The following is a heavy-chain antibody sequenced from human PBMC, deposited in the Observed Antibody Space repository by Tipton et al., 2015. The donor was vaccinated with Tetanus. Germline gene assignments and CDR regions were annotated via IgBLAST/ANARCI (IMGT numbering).Heavy chain of an antibody. D-gene: IGHD3-22*01. V-gene: IGHV4-4*07. Sequence: GLVKPSETLSLTCTVTRGPISSYYWSWIRQPVGKGLEWIGHISNGNTDYTPSLKSRVTLSVDTSTNQFSMKLRSVTAADTAVYYCDRAVRFYYDSSTYYQYYFDSWGQGTLVTVSS. CDR1: RGPISSYY. CDR3: DRAVRFYYDSSTYYQYYFDS. CDR2: ISNGNT. J-gene: IGHJ4*02.